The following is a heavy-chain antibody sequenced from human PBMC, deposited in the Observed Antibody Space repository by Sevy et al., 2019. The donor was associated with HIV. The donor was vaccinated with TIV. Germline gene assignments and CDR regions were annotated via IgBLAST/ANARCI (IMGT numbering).Heavy chain of an antibody. CDR2: FVPRDSYT. V-gene: IGHV5-10-1*01. CDR3: GRRRSGSNYSYDYMDV. Sequence: GESLKISRKGSGYSFTSYWISWVRQMPGKGLEWMGGFVPRDSYTNYSPPFQGHVTTSADKSISTAYLQWSSLKASDTAMYYWGRRRSGSNYSYDYMDVWGKGTTVTVSS. D-gene: IGHD3-3*01. CDR1: GYSFTSYW. J-gene: IGHJ6*03.